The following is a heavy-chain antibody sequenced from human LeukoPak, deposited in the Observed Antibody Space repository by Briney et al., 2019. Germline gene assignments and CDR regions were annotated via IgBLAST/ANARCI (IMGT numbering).Heavy chain of an antibody. D-gene: IGHD1-1*01. J-gene: IGHJ4*02. Sequence: PGGSLRLSCAASGFSVRDFWMAWVRQAPGKGQGWVAHIKEDRTADYYVDSVKGRFSISKDDGKSSLHLQMNSLRVEDTAVYYCVRGGWELDYWGQGTLVTVSS. CDR3: VRGGWELDY. V-gene: IGHV3-7*01. CDR1: GFSVRDFW. CDR2: IKEDRTAD.